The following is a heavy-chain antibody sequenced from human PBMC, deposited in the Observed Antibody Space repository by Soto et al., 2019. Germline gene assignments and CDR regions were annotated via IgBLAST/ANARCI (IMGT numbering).Heavy chain of an antibody. D-gene: IGHD6-13*01. V-gene: IGHV4-34*01. CDR3: ARERRVVGGYSSSWYDYFDY. CDR2: INHSGST. CDR1: GGSFSAYY. Sequence: SETLSLTCAVYGGSFSAYYWSWIRESPGKGLEWIGEINHSGSTNYSPSLKSRVTISLDTSKSHFSLTLSSVSAADTAVYYCARERRVVGGYSSSWYDYFDYWGQGTPVTVSS. J-gene: IGHJ4*02.